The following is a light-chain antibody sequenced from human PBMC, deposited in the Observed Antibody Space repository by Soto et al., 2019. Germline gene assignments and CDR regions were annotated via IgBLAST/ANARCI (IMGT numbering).Light chain of an antibody. CDR2: DAS. J-gene: IGKJ1*01. CDR1: QSVSSN. Sequence: IVITQSPATLSVSPGERATLSCRASQSVSSNLAWYQQKPGQAPRLLIYDASNRATGIPARFSGSGSGTDFTLTISSLETEDFAVYYCQQRSNWLTWTFGQGTKLDIK. V-gene: IGKV3-11*01. CDR3: QQRSNWLTWT.